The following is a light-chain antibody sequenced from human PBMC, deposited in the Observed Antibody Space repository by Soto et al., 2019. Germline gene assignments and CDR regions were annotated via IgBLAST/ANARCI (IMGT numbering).Light chain of an antibody. CDR1: SGHSSYI. CDR3: ETWDSNTRV. Sequence: QPVLTQSSSASASLGSSVKLTCTLSSGHSSYIIAWHQQQLGKAPRYLMKLEGSGSYNKGSGVPDRFSGSSSGADRYLTISNLQFEDEADYYCETWDSNTRVFGGGTKLTVL. V-gene: IGLV4-60*02. CDR2: LEGSGSY. J-gene: IGLJ2*01.